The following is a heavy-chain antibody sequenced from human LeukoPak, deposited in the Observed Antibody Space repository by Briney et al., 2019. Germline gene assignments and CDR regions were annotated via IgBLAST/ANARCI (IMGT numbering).Heavy chain of an antibody. J-gene: IGHJ6*02. V-gene: IGHV4-34*01. CDR1: GGSSSGYY. CDR3: ARFYGYYGMDV. D-gene: IGHD4-17*01. Sequence: SETLSLTCAVYGGSSSGYYWSWIRQPPGKGLEWIGEINHSGSTNYNPSLKSRVTISVDTSKNQFSLKLSSVTAADTAVYYCARFYGYYGMDVWGQGTTVTVSS. CDR2: INHSGST.